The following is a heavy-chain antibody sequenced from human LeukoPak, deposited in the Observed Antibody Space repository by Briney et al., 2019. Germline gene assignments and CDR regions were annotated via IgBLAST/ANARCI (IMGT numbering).Heavy chain of an antibody. J-gene: IGHJ3*02. CDR1: GGSFSGYY. CDR3: ARDLAVGDNAFDI. D-gene: IGHD1-26*01. Sequence: SETLSLTCAVYGGSFSGYYWSWIRQPPGKGLEWIGEIKHSGSTNYNPSLKSRVTISVDTSKNQFSLKLSSVTAADTAVYYCARDLAVGDNAFDIWGQGTMVTVSS. CDR2: IKHSGST. V-gene: IGHV4-34*01.